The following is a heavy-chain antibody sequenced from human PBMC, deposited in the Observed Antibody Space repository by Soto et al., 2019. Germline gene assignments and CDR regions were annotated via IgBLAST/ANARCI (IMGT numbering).Heavy chain of an antibody. J-gene: IGHJ4*02. CDR3: MTTIGAYSYDSSY. D-gene: IGHD3-22*01. V-gene: IGHV4-30-4*08. CDR1: GDSINNDDHF. Sequence: PSETLSLTCTVSGDSINNDDHFWTWIRQRPGQGLEWIGYIFYSGATYYNPSLKARVTISIDKSRKYFSLDLSSVTAADTAVYYCMTTIGAYSYDSSYWGQGTLVTVSS. CDR2: IFYSGAT.